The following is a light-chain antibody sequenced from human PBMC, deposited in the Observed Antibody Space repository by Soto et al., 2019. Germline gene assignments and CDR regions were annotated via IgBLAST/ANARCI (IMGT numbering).Light chain of an antibody. J-gene: IGLJ3*02. Sequence: QSVLTQPPSVSAAPGQKVTISCSGGGSNIGNNFVSWYQQLPGTAPKLVVYDTSLRPAGIPDRFSGSKSGTSAALDITGLQTGDEADYYCATWDSSLSAGVFGGGTKVTVL. CDR1: GSNIGNNF. CDR3: ATWDSSLSAGV. V-gene: IGLV1-51*01. CDR2: DTS.